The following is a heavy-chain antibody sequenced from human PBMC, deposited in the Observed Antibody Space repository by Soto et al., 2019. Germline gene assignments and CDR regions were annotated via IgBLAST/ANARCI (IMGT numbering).Heavy chain of an antibody. CDR2: ISHDGNNK. J-gene: IGHJ4*02. V-gene: IGHV3-30-3*01. CDR3: ARDDEGGSDCDLGY. Sequence: QVQLVASGGGVVQPGRSLRLSRAASGFTFSSYVMHWVRQTPGRGLEWVAFISHDGNNKYYADSVKSRFTISRDNSENTLYLQMDSLRAEDTAVYYCARDDEGGSDCDLGYWGQGTLVTVSS. D-gene: IGHD1-26*01. CDR1: GFTFSSYV.